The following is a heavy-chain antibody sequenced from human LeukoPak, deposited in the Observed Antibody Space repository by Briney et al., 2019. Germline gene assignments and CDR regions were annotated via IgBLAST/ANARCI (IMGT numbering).Heavy chain of an antibody. V-gene: IGHV6-1*01. CDR1: GDSVSSNRAS. D-gene: IGHD5-24*01. Sequence: SQTLSLTCAISGDSVSSNRASCTWIRQSPSRGLEWLGRTYYRSKWYNDYAVSLKGRISINPDTSKNQFSLQLNSVTPEDTAVYYCSRSDGASDFDYWGQGTLVTVSS. CDR2: TYYRSKWYN. CDR3: SRSDGASDFDY. J-gene: IGHJ4*02.